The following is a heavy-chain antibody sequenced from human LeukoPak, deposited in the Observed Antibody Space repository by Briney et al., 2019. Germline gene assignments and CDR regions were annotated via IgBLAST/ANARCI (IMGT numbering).Heavy chain of an antibody. D-gene: IGHD6-19*01. CDR1: GFTFSSYD. J-gene: IGHJ4*02. CDR2: IGTAGDP. CDR3: ARGGGGSGWYYFDY. Sequence: GGFLRLSCAASGFTFSSYDMHWVRQATGKGLEWVSAIGTAGDPYYPGSVKGRFTISRENAKNSLYLQMNSLRAGDTAVYYCARGGGGSGWYYFDYWGQGTLVTVSS. V-gene: IGHV3-13*05.